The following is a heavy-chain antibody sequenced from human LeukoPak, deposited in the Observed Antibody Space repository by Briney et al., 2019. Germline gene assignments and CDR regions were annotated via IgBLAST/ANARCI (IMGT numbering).Heavy chain of an antibody. CDR3: ARGKVRNPVALDY. D-gene: IGHD1-14*01. CDR1: GGTFSSYA. Sequence: SVKVSCKASGGTFSSYAISWVRQAPGQGLEWTGGIIPIFGTANYAQKFQGRVTITTDESTSTAYMELSSLRSEDTAVYYCARGKVRNPVALDYWGQGTLVTVSS. V-gene: IGHV1-69*05. CDR2: IIPIFGTA. J-gene: IGHJ4*02.